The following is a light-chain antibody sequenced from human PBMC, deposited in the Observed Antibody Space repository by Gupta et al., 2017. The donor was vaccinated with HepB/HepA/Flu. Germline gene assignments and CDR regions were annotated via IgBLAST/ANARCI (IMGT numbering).Light chain of an antibody. CDR2: NVT. V-gene: IGLV2-11*01. J-gene: IGLJ2*01. Sequence: QSALTQPRAVSGSPGQSLTISCTGTNRDVGGYNYVSWYQQHPAKALSLMAYNVTVRPAGVPGRFSVSESGNTASLTISGLQPQDDADYYCCSFAGSNTYVFGGGTKVTVL. CDR3: CSFAGSNTYV. CDR1: NRDVGGYNY.